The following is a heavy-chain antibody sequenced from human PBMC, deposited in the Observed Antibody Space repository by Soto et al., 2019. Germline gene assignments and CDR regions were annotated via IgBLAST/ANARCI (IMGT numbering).Heavy chain of an antibody. J-gene: IGHJ6*03. D-gene: IGHD2-15*01. Sequence: ASVKVACKASGGTFSSYTISWVLQAPGQGLEWMGRIIPILGIANYAQKFQGRVTITADKSTSTAYMELSSLRSEDTAVYYCARGYCSGGSCYSGPYYYYYYMDVWGKGPTVTVPS. CDR3: ARGYCSGGSCYSGPYYYYYYMDV. V-gene: IGHV1-69*02. CDR1: GGTFSSYT. CDR2: IIPILGIA.